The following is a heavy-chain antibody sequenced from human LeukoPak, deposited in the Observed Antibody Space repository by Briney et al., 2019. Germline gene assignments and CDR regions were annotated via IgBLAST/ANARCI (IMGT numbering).Heavy chain of an antibody. CDR2: ISRSSSYI. J-gene: IGHJ4*02. V-gene: IGHV3-21*01. Sequence: GGSLRLSCAASGFTFSSYSMNWVRQAPGKGLEWVSSISRSSSYIYYADSVKGRFTISRDNAKNSLYLQMNSLRAEDTAVYYCARHLGYRYYFDYWGQGTLVTVSS. D-gene: IGHD3-22*01. CDR1: GFTFSSYS. CDR3: ARHLGYRYYFDY.